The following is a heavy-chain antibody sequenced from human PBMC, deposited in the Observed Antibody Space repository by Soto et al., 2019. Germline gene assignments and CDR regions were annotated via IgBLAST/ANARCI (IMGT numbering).Heavy chain of an antibody. Sequence: GGSLRLPCAASGFTFSSYAMSWVRQAPGKGLEWVSGISGSGAGTYYADSVKGRFTISRDNSKNTLYLQMNSLRVEDTAVYYCAKLYFGELSWFDPWGQGTLVTVSS. CDR1: GFTFSSYA. V-gene: IGHV3-23*01. CDR2: ISGSGAGT. D-gene: IGHD3-10*01. J-gene: IGHJ5*02. CDR3: AKLYFGELSWFDP.